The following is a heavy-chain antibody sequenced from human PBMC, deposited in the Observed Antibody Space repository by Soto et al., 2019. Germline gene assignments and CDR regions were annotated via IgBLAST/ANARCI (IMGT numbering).Heavy chain of an antibody. CDR1: GCSLNTRGVG. D-gene: IGHD3-10*01. J-gene: IGHJ4*02. V-gene: IGHV2-5*02. CDR3: THNTYDASGSVY. Sequence: QITLKESAPTLVKPTQTRTRTRASSGCSLNTRGVGVGWIRQRLGKARERLTVIYWDNDKRHSPALKSMLTITKDTPKNHVVLMMTDMDPVDTATHYCTHNTYDASGSVYWGQGTLVTVSS. CDR2: IYWDNDK.